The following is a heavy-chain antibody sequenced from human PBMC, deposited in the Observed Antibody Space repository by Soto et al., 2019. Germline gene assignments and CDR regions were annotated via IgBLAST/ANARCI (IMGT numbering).Heavy chain of an antibody. V-gene: IGHV4-61*08. Sequence: QVQLQESGPGLVKPSETLSLTCAVSGGSVSSGGYSWSWIRQPPGKGLEWIGYSDSVNYNPSLKSRVTISVDTSKNQFSLRLQSVTAADTAVYYCARDRWGSIDFWGQGTLVTVSS. D-gene: IGHD7-27*01. CDR3: ARDRWGSIDF. CDR2: YSDSV. CDR1: GGSVSSGGYS. J-gene: IGHJ4*02.